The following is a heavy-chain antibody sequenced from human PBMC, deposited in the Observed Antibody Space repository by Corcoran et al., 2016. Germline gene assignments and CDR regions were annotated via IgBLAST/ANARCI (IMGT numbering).Heavy chain of an antibody. CDR1: GFTFSSSW. V-gene: IGHV3-7*01. J-gene: IGHJ6*02. D-gene: IGHD3-3*01. CDR2: IKQDGSEK. CDR3: ARELGENNKPTYYDFWSGDYTGGFYYYGMDV. Sequence: EVQLVESGGGLVQPGGSLRLSCAASGFTFSSSWMSWVRQAPGKGLEWVANIKQDGSEKYYVDSVKGRFTIPRDNAKNSLYLQMNSRRAEDTAVYYCARELGENNKPTYYDFWSGDYTGGFYYYGMDVWGQGTTVTVSS.